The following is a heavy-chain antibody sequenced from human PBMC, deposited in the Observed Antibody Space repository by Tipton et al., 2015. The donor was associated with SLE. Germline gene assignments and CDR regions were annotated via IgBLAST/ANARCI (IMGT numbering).Heavy chain of an antibody. CDR2: INQDENVQ. CDR3: ARDRFSVAKRDLDN. V-gene: IGHV3-7*01. CDR1: GFSLSHYW. J-gene: IGHJ4*02. D-gene: IGHD2/OR15-2a*01. Sequence: SLRLSCAASGFSLSHYWMTWVRQAPGKGLEWVANINQDENVQNYVDSVRGRFTISRDNTKNSLYLQMSSLRAEDTAVYYCARDRFSVAKRDLDNWGQGTLVTVSS.